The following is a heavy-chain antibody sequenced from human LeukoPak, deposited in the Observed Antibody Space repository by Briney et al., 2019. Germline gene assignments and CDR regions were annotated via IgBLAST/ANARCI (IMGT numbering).Heavy chain of an antibody. D-gene: IGHD3-22*01. CDR3: AGPYYYDSRIDP. V-gene: IGHV4-30-4*01. J-gene: IGHJ5*02. Sequence: PSQTLSLTCTVSGGSISSGDYYWSWIRQPPGKGLEWIAYMYYSGSTYYNPSLKSRVTMSADTSKNQLSLKLSSVTAADTAVYYCAGPYYYDSRIDPWGQGILVTVSS. CDR2: MYYSGST. CDR1: GGSISSGDYY.